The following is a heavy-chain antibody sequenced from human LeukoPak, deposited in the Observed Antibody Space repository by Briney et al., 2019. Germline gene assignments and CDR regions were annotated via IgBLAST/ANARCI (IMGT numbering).Heavy chain of an antibody. J-gene: IGHJ4*02. CDR2: IIGDGTRT. V-gene: IGHV3-74*01. CDR3: RCRWDY. D-gene: IGHD4-23*01. Sequence: GGSLRLSCAASGFSFSYYWMHWVRQGSGKGPVWVSRIIGDGTRTDYADSVKGRFTISRDNAKSTLCLQMNSLTVEDTAVYYCRCRWDYWGQGTLVTVSS. CDR1: GFSFSYYW.